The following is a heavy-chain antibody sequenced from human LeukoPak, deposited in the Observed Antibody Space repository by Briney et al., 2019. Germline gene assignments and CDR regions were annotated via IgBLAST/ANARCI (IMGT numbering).Heavy chain of an antibody. Sequence: ASVKVSCKASGYTFTSYGISWVRQAPGQGLEWMGWISAYNGNTNYAQKLQGRVTMTTDTSTSTAYMELRSLRSDDTAVYYCARRYYDILTGYEHYYGMDVWGQGTTVTVSS. J-gene: IGHJ6*02. D-gene: IGHD3-9*01. CDR3: ARRYYDILTGYEHYYGMDV. V-gene: IGHV1-18*01. CDR2: ISAYNGNT. CDR1: GYTFTSYG.